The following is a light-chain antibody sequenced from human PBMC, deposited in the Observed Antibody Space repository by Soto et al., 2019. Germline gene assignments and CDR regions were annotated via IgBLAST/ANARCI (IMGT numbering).Light chain of an antibody. CDR1: QTISSH. V-gene: IGKV1-39*01. CDR3: QQSYSTLAT. J-gene: IGKJ4*01. CDR2: AAS. Sequence: DIQMTQSPASLSASVGDRVIITCRASQTISSHLNWYQQKPGKAPNLLVYAASSLQSGVPSRFTGSGSGTDFTLTISSLQPEDFATYYCQQSYSTLATFGGGTKVDIK.